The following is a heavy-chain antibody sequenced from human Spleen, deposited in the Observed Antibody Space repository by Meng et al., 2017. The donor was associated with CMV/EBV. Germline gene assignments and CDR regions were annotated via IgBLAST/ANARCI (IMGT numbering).Heavy chain of an antibody. Sequence: GGTFSSYAVTWVRQAPGQGLEWMGGIIPLLGRTNYAQKFQGRVTITADKSTTTVFMELTSLRSEDTALYYCARDRYNWNERWFDPWGQGTLVTVSS. CDR3: ARDRYNWNERWFDP. V-gene: IGHV1-69*10. D-gene: IGHD1-20*01. J-gene: IGHJ5*02. CDR1: GGTFSSYA. CDR2: IIPLLGRT.